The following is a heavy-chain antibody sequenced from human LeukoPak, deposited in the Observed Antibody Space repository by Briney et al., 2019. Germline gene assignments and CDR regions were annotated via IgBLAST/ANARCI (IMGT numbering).Heavy chain of an antibody. CDR1: GGSFSGYY. CDR3: ARVLAIFGLDTTDFYMDV. D-gene: IGHD3/OR15-3a*01. J-gene: IGHJ6*03. Sequence: KPSETLSLTCAVYGGSFSGYYWSWIRQPPGKGLEWIGEINHSGSTNYNPSLKSRVTISVDTSKNQFSLKLSSVTAADTAVYYCARVLAIFGLDTTDFYMDVWGKGTTVTVSS. CDR2: INHSGST. V-gene: IGHV4-34*01.